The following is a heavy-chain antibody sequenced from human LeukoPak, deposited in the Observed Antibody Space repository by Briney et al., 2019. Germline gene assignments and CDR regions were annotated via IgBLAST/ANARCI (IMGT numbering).Heavy chain of an antibody. CDR1: GFTFSSYS. CDR3: ARDYYDSSGYCGIDY. V-gene: IGHV3-21*04. CDR2: ITSDSRYI. D-gene: IGHD3-22*01. Sequence: GGSLRLSCAASGFTFSSYSMNWVRQAPGKGLEWVSSITSDSRYIFYADSVKGRFTISRDNAKSSLYLQMNSLRAEDTAVYYCARDYYDSSGYCGIDYWGQGTLVTVSS. J-gene: IGHJ4*02.